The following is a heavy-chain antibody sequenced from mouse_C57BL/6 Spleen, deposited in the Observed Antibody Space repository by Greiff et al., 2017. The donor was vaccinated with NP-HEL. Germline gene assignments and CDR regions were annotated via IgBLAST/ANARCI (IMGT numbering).Heavy chain of an antibody. V-gene: IGHV1-61*01. J-gene: IGHJ3*01. D-gene: IGHD4-1*02. CDR1: GYTFTSYW. CDR2: IYPSDSEA. CDR3: AQLEGFAY. Sequence: QVQLQQPGAELVRPGSSVKLSCKASGYTFTSYWMDWVKQRPGQGLEWIGNIYPSDSEAHYNQKFKDKATLTVDKSSSTAYMQLSSLTSEGSAVYYCAQLEGFAYWGQGTLVTVSA.